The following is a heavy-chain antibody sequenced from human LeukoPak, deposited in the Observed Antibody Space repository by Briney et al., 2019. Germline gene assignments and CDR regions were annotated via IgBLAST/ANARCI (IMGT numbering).Heavy chain of an antibody. D-gene: IGHD5-18*01. Sequence: ASVKVSCXASGGTFGSYAMSWERLAPEQWLEWMGVIIPIFGTANFAQKFQGRVTITTDESTSTAYMELSSLRSEDTAVYYCARDMDTAMVPGVFDYWGQGTLVTVSS. J-gene: IGHJ4*02. CDR2: IIPIFGTA. V-gene: IGHV1-69*05. CDR3: ARDMDTAMVPGVFDY. CDR1: GGTFGSYA.